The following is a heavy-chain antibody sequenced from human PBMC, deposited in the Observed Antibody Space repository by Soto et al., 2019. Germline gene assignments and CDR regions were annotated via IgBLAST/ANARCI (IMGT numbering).Heavy chain of an antibody. CDR3: ARECITMVRGPIRGYNWFDP. J-gene: IGHJ5*02. Sequence: PSETLSLTCTVSGGSISSGDYYWSWIRQPPGKGLEWIGYIYYSGSTHYNPSLMSRVTISVDTSKNQFSLKLSSVTAADTAVYYCARECITMVRGPIRGYNWFDPWGQGTLVTVSS. CDR1: GGSISSGDYY. V-gene: IGHV4-30-4*01. D-gene: IGHD3-10*01. CDR2: IYYSGST.